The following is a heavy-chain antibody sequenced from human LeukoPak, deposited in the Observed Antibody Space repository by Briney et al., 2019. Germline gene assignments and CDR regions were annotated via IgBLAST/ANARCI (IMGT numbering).Heavy chain of an antibody. V-gene: IGHV4-38-2*02. Sequence: KPSETLSLTCTVSGYFISSGYYWGWIRQPPGKGLEWIGSIYHRGSTYYNPSLRSRVTISVDTSKNQFSLKLSSVTAADTAVYYCARRAARKTAARYYMDVWGKGTTVTVSS. D-gene: IGHD1-14*01. CDR3: ARRAARKTAARYYMDV. CDR2: IYHRGST. CDR1: GYFISSGYY. J-gene: IGHJ6*03.